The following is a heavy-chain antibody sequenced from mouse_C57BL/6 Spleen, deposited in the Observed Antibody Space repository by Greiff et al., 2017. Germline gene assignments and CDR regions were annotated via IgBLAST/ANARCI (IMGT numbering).Heavy chain of an antibody. CDR1: GFSFNTYA. CDR3: VRQIYYDYDGFAY. CDR2: IRSKSNNYAT. J-gene: IGHJ3*01. D-gene: IGHD2-4*01. Sequence: VKVVESGGGLVQPKGSLKLSCAASGFSFNTYAMNRVRQAPGKGLEWVARIRSKSNNYATYYADSVKDRFTISRDDSESMLYLQMNNLKTEDTAMYYCVRQIYYDYDGFAYWGQGTLVTVSA. V-gene: IGHV10-1*01.